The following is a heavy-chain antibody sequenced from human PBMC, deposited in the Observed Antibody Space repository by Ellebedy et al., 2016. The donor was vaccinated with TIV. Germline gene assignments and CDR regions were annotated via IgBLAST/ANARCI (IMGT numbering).Heavy chain of an antibody. J-gene: IGHJ4*02. CDR3: AKDRTSGDGYGVFDQ. D-gene: IGHD2-21*02. V-gene: IGHV3-23*01. CDR2: IVGSGA. CDR1: GFTFSPYA. Sequence: PGGSLRLSCAASGFTFSPYAMARVRQAPGQGLEWVSGIVGSGAEKYADSVKGRFTISRDNSKRTVDLQMRSVRAEDTAVYFCAKDRTSGDGYGVFDQWGQGTLVTVSS.